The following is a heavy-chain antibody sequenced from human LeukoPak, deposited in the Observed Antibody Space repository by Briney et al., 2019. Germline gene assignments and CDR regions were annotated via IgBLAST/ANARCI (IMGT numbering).Heavy chain of an antibody. CDR3: ARVDYDSSGYYQGAFGV. Sequence: GSSVKVSCKASGGTFSSNAISWVRQVPGQGLEWMGRIIPIFGIANYAQEFQGRVTITADKSTSTAYMELSSLRSEDTAVYYCARVDYDSSGYYQGAFGVWGQGTTVTVSS. CDR1: GGTFSSNA. J-gene: IGHJ6*02. CDR2: IIPIFGIA. D-gene: IGHD3-22*01. V-gene: IGHV1-69*04.